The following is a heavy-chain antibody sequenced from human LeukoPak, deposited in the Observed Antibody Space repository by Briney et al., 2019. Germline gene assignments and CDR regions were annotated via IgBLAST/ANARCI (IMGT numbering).Heavy chain of an antibody. CDR1: GFTFSTYA. D-gene: IGHD6-13*01. V-gene: IGHV3-23*01. CDR3: AKFMGSIAAAGSDY. Sequence: GGSLRLSCADSGFTFSTYAMGWVRQAPGKGLEWVSAISGSGVSTDYADSVKGRFTISRDNSKNTLYLLMNTLGAEDTAVYYCAKFMGSIAAAGSDYWGQGTLVTVSS. CDR2: ISGSGVST. J-gene: IGHJ4*02.